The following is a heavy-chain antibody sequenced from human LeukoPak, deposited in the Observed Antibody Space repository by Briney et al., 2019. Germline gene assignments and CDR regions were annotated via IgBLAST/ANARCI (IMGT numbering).Heavy chain of an antibody. CDR2: IDWDDDK. CDR1: GFSLNTSGMC. D-gene: IGHD4-17*01. V-gene: IGHV2-70*01. CDR3: ARYLYGDSTSYFDN. J-gene: IGHJ4*02. Sequence: SGPALVKPTQTLTLTCTFSGFSLNTSGMCVSWIRQPPGKALEWLALIDWDDDKYYSTSLKTRLTISKDTSKNQVVLTMTNMDPVDTATYFCARYLYGDSTSYFDNWGQGALVIVSS.